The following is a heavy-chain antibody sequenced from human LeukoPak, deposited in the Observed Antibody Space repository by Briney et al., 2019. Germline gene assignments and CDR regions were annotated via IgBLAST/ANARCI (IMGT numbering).Heavy chain of an antibody. CDR3: ASPGGYDFWSGPFDY. CDR2: VSYDGSKT. V-gene: IGHV3-30*03. D-gene: IGHD3-3*01. J-gene: IGHJ4*02. Sequence: PGGSLRLSCAASAFTFSSFGMHWVCQAPGKGLEWVAVVSYDGSKTYYADSVKGRFTISRDNSKNTLYLQMNSLRAEDTAVYYCASPGGYDFWSGPFDYWGQGTLVTVSS. CDR1: AFTFSSFG.